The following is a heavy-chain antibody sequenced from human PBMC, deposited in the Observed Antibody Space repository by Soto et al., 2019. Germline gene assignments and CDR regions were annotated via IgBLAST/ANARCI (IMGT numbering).Heavy chain of an antibody. CDR1: GYTFTSYD. CDR2: MNPNSGNT. CDR3: ASARGGFYYDSSGYSS. D-gene: IGHD3-22*01. V-gene: IGHV1-8*01. Sequence: ASVKVSCKASGYTFTSYDINWVRQATGQGLEWMGWMNPNSGNTGYAQKFQGRVTMTRNTSISTAYMELSSLRSEDTAVYYCASARGGFYYDSSGYSSWGQGTLVTVSS. J-gene: IGHJ4*02.